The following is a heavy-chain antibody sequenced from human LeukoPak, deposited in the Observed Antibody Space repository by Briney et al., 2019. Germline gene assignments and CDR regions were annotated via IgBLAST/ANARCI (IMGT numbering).Heavy chain of an antibody. D-gene: IGHD2-2*01. V-gene: IGHV1-2*02. Sequence: ASVKVSCKASGYTFTGYYMHWVRQAPGQGLEWMGWINPNSGGTNYAQKFQGRVTMTRDTSISTAYMELSRLRSDDTAVYYCARDGGVVVPAWGDYYYYYGMDVCGQGTTVTVSS. CDR2: INPNSGGT. CDR1: GYTFTGYY. CDR3: ARDGGVVVPAWGDYYYYYGMDV. J-gene: IGHJ6*02.